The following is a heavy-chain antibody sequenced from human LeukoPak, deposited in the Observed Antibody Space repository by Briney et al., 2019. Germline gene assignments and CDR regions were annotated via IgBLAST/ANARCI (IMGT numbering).Heavy chain of an antibody. CDR1: GYTFTGYY. J-gene: IGHJ4*02. V-gene: IGHV1-2*06. CDR3: ARDLNHDTKGRYFDY. Sequence: ASVKVSCKTSGYTFTGYYMHWVRQAPGQGLEWMGRFDPNSGDTNYAQKFQGRVTLTRDTSISTAYMELSRLRSDDTAVYYCARDLNHDTKGRYFDYWGQGTLVTVSS. D-gene: IGHD3-10*01. CDR2: FDPNSGDT.